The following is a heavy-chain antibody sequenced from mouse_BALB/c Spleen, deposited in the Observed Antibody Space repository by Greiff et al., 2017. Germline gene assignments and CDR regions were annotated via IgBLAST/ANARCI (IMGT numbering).Heavy chain of an antibody. CDR3: ARSLDPYYCDY. J-gene: IGHJ2*01. CDR1: GFTFSSFG. CDR2: ISSGSSTI. Sequence: DVKLQESGGGLVQPGGSRKLSCAASGFTFSSFGMHWVRQAPEKGLEWVAYISSGSSTIYYADTVKGRFTISRDNPKNTMFLQMTSLRSEDTAMYYCARSLDPYYCDYWGQGTTLTVSS. V-gene: IGHV5-17*02.